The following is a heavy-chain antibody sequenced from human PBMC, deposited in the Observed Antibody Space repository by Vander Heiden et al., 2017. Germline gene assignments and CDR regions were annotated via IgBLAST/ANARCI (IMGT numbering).Heavy chain of an antibody. D-gene: IGHD5-18*01. Sequence: EVDLVESGGALVQPGGSLRLSCAASGLTSSGYDMHWVRQLPGKGLEWVSDIDKYGDTYYSGSVKGRFTISRENAKNSLYLQMNRLTAGDTAVYYCARGRHTRGYKYTFFDAWGQGTQVTVSS. CDR2: IDKYGDT. CDR3: ARGRHTRGYKYTFFDA. CDR1: GLTSSGYD. J-gene: IGHJ4*02. V-gene: IGHV3-13*04.